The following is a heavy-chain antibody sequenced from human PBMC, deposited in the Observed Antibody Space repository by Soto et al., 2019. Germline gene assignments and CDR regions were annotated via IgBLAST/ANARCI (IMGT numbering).Heavy chain of an antibody. J-gene: IGHJ6*02. CDR1: GFTFGDYA. V-gene: IGHV3-49*03. CDR3: TRVIGDSIQLWLLTYYGMDV. Sequence: GGSLRLSCTASGFTFGDYAMSWFRQAPGKGLEWVGFIRSKAYGGTTEYAASVKGRFTISRDDSKSIAYLQMNSLKTEDTAVYYCTRVIGDSIQLWLLTYYGMDVWGQGTTVTVSS. D-gene: IGHD5-18*01. CDR2: IRSKAYGGTT.